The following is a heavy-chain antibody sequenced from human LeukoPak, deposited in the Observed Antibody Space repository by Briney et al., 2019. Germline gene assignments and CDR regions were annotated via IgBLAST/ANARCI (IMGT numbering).Heavy chain of an antibody. CDR1: GGTFISYA. J-gene: IGHJ4*02. Sequence: GASVKVSCKASGGTFISYAISWVRQAPGQGLEWMGGIIPIFGTANYAQKFQGRVTITADESTSTAYMELSSLRSEDTAVYYCAGPGGLDSSGYYYYFDYWGQGTLVTVSS. V-gene: IGHV1-69*13. CDR3: AGPGGLDSSGYYYYFDY. CDR2: IIPIFGTA. D-gene: IGHD3-22*01.